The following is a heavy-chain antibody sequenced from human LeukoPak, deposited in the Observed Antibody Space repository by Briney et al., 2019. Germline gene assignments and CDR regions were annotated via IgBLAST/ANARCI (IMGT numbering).Heavy chain of an antibody. Sequence: GGSLRLSCAASGFLFSKYAMTWVRQAPGKGLEWVSTITAITSGATYYADSVKGRFTISRDDSKNSLYLQINSLRAEDTAVYYCAKDGRTSAPAWGQGTRVTVSS. V-gene: IGHV3-23*01. CDR3: AKDGRTSAPA. J-gene: IGHJ5*02. CDR1: GFLFSKYA. CDR2: ITAITSGAT. D-gene: IGHD1-26*01.